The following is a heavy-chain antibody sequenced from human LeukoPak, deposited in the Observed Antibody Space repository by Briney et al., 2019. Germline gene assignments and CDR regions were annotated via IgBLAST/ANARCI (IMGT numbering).Heavy chain of an antibody. D-gene: IGHD3-3*01. CDR1: AYTFTNYY. CDR3: AREKRRFLEWLPLDY. CDR2: IIPILGIA. J-gene: IGHJ4*02. V-gene: IGHV1-69*04. Sequence: SVKVSCKASAYTFTNYYIHWVRRAPGQGLEWMGRIIPILGIANYAQKFQGRVTITADKSTSTAYMELSSLRSEDTAVYYCAREKRRFLEWLPLDYWGQGTLVTVSS.